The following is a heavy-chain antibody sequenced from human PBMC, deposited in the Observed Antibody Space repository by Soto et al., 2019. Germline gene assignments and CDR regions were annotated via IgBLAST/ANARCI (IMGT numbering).Heavy chain of an antibody. CDR1: GGSISSYY. Sequence: SETLSLTCTVSGGSISSYYWSWIRQPAGKGLGWIGRIYTSGSTNYNPSLKSRVTMSVDTSKNQFSLKLSSVTAADTAVYYCARAGRWLQPYYFDYWGQGTLVTVSS. V-gene: IGHV4-4*07. CDR3: ARAGRWLQPYYFDY. D-gene: IGHD5-12*01. J-gene: IGHJ4*02. CDR2: IYTSGST.